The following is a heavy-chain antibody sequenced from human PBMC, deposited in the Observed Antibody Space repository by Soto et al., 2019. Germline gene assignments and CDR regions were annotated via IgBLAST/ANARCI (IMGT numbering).Heavy chain of an antibody. D-gene: IGHD6-13*01. CDR3: ARHPYSSSCCFDY. Sequence: QLQLQESGPGLVKPSETLSLTCTVSGGSISSSSYYWGWIRQPPGKGLEWIGSIYYSGSTYYNPSLKRRVTISVDTSKNQFSLKLSSVTAADTAVYYCARHPYSSSCCFDYWGQGTLVTVSS. V-gene: IGHV4-39*01. CDR1: GGSISSSSYY. J-gene: IGHJ4*02. CDR2: IYYSGST.